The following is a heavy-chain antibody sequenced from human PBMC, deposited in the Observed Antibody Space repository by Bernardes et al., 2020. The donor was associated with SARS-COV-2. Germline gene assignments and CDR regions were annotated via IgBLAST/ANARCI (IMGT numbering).Heavy chain of an antibody. CDR1: GFTFSSYA. J-gene: IGHJ4*02. V-gene: IGHV3-23*01. CDR3: AKEGQYTGYIGD. CDR2: TSSDGNSI. Sequence: GGSLRLSCVASGFTFSSYAMSWVRQAPGKGLEWVSVTSSDGNSIYYADSVRGRFTISRDISKNTLYLQMNSLRAEDTAVYYCAKEGQYTGYIGDGGQGTLVTVSS. D-gene: IGHD2-15*01.